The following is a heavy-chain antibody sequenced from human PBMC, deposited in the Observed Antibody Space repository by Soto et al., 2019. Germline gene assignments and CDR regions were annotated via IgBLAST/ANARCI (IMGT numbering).Heavy chain of an antibody. J-gene: IGHJ5*02. CDR2: ISSSSSTI. V-gene: IGHV3-48*01. CDR3: ARDQDGSWFDP. CDR1: GFTFSSYS. Sequence: EVQLVESGGGLAQPGGSLRLSCAASGFTFSSYSMNWVRQAPGKGLEWVSYISSSSSTIYYADSVKGRFTISRDNAKNSLYLQMNSLRAEDTAVYYCARDQDGSWFDPWGQGTLVTVSS. D-gene: IGHD1-26*01.